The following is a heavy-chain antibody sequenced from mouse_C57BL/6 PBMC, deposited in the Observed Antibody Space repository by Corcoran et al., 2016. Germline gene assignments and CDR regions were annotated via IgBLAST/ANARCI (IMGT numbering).Heavy chain of an antibody. V-gene: IGHV1-76*01. CDR2: IYPGSGNT. Sequence: QVQLKQSGAELVRPGASVKLSCKASGYTFTDYYINWVKQRPGQGLEWIARIYPGSGNTYYNEKFKGKATLTAEKSSSTAYMQLSSLTSEDSAFYFCASTLSSYWYFDVWGTGTTVTVSS. J-gene: IGHJ1*03. CDR3: ASTLSSYWYFDV. D-gene: IGHD1-1*01. CDR1: GYTFTDYY.